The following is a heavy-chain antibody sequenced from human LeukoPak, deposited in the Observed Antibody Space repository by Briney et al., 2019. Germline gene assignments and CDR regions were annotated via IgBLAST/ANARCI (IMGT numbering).Heavy chain of an antibody. CDR2: IYYSGST. V-gene: IGHV4-39*07. Sequence: SETLPLTCTVSGGSISSSSYYWGWIRQPPGKGLEWIGSIYYSGSTYYNPSLKSRVTISVDTSKNQFSLKLSSVTAADTAVYYCARDRGYSYGLTAFDYWGQGTLVTVSS. CDR1: GGSISSSSYY. CDR3: ARDRGYSYGLTAFDY. D-gene: IGHD5-18*01. J-gene: IGHJ4*02.